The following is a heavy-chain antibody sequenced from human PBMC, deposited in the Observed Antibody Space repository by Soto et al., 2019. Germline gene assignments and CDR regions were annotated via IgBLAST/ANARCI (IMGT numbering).Heavy chain of an antibody. CDR3: AGHRSGKKGIDY. Sequence: SETLSLTCTVSGGSISGYYWSWIRQPPGKGLEWIGYMYNTGSTVYNPSFESRVTISVDTSKSQFSLRLNSVTAADTAVYYCAGHRSGKKGIDYWGQGTLVTVSS. CDR1: GGSISGYY. D-gene: IGHD2-15*01. CDR2: MYNTGST. J-gene: IGHJ4*02. V-gene: IGHV4-59*01.